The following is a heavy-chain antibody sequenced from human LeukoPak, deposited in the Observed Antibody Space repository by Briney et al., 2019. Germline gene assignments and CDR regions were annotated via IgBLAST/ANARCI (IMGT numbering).Heavy chain of an antibody. J-gene: IGHJ4*02. D-gene: IGHD4-17*01. V-gene: IGHV3-7*01. Sequence: GGSLRLSCAASGFSFSSYAMSWVRQAPGKGLEWVANIKQDGGQIYYLESVKGRFTVSRDNAKNSLYLQMNSLRAEDTAVYYCARLGARQMLEYWGQGTLVTVSS. CDR2: IKQDGGQI. CDR3: ARLGARQMLEY. CDR1: GFSFSSYA.